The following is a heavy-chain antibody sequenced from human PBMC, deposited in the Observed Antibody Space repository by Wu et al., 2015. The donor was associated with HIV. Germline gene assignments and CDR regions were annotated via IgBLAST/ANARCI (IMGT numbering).Heavy chain of an antibody. D-gene: IGHD6-6*01. CDR2: INPHSGGT. CDR1: GCTFSDYY. V-gene: IGHV1-2*02. Sequence: QVQVVQSGAEVKKPGASVKVSCRTSGCTFSDYYMHWVRQAPGQGLEWMGWINPHSGGTKYAQKFKGRVTLTSDTSITTAYMEFNSLRYDDTAIYYCATLARSRPSDWGQGTLVTVSX. J-gene: IGHJ4*02. CDR3: ATLARSRPSD.